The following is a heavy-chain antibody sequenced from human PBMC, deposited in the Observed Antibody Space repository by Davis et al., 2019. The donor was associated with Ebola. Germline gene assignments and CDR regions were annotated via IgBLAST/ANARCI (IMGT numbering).Heavy chain of an antibody. J-gene: IGHJ5*02. CDR1: GYTFTSYA. V-gene: IGHV1-3*01. CDR3: ARGLHIVVVPAADFNWFDP. Sequence: ASVKVSCKASGYTFTSYAMHWVRQAPGQRLEWMGWINAGNGNTKYSQKFQGRVTITRDTSVSTAYMELSSLRSEDTAVYYCARGLHIVVVPAADFNWFDPWGQGTLVTVSS. D-gene: IGHD2-2*01. CDR2: INAGNGNT.